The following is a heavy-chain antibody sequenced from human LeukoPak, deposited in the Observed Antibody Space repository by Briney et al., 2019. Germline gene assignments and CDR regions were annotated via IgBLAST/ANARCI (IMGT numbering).Heavy chain of an antibody. J-gene: IGHJ1*01. D-gene: IGHD3-9*01. CDR3: ARDGLKYYDILISGVLPSTEYFQH. CDR1: GYTFTRYG. Sequence: GASVKVSCTASGYTFTRYGICWVRQAPGQGVEWMGCISAYNGYTNYAQKLQSRVTMITDTSTSTAYMELRSLRSDDTAVYYCARDGLKYYDILISGVLPSTEYFQHWGQGTLVTVSS. V-gene: IGHV1-18*01. CDR2: ISAYNGYT.